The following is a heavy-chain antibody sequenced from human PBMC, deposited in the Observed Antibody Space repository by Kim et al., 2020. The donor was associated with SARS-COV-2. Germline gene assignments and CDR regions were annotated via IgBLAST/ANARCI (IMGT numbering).Heavy chain of an antibody. CDR1: GFTFSSYA. V-gene: IGHV3-23*01. Sequence: GGSLRLSCAASGFTFSSYAMSWVRQAPGKGLEWVSAISGSGGRTYYADSVKGRFTISRDNSKNTLYLQMNSLRAEDTAVYYCAKELGIVVVTVQYDYYYYGMDVGGQGTTVTVSS. J-gene: IGHJ6*02. CDR3: AKELGIVVVTVQYDYYYYGMDV. D-gene: IGHD2-2*01. CDR2: ISGSGGRT.